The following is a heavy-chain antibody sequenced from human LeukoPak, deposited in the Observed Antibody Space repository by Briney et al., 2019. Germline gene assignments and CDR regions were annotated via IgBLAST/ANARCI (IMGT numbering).Heavy chain of an antibody. J-gene: IGHJ4*02. CDR1: GFTFRTYA. D-gene: IGHD5-18*01. CDR3: AGGYGYGFDY. CDR2: ISDSGDGT. Sequence: GGSLRLSCAASGFTFRTYAMSWVRQAPGKGLEWVSGISDSGDGTYYAESVKGRFTISRDNSKNTVFLQMNSLRAEDTAVYYCAGGYGYGFDYWGQGTLVTVSS. V-gene: IGHV3-23*01.